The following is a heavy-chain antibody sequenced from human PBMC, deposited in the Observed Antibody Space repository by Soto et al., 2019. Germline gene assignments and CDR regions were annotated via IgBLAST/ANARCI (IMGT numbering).Heavy chain of an antibody. J-gene: IGHJ4*02. Sequence: QVQLQESGPGLVKPSQTLSLTCTVSGGSISSGGYYWSWIRQHPGKGLEWIGYIYYSGSTYYNPSLKSRVTISVDTSQNQFSLKLSSVTAADTAVYYCARAGYDFWSGYYQLFDYWGQGTLVTVSS. CDR2: IYYSGST. V-gene: IGHV4-31*03. CDR1: GGSISSGGYY. D-gene: IGHD3-3*01. CDR3: ARAGYDFWSGYYQLFDY.